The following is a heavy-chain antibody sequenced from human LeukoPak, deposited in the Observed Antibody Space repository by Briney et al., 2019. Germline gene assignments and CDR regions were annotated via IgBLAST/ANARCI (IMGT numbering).Heavy chain of an antibody. CDR3: ARDLGIVVVPAAPGY. CDR2: IKQDGSEK. D-gene: IGHD2-2*03. V-gene: IGHV3-7*03. CDR1: GFTFSSYW. J-gene: IGHJ4*02. Sequence: GGSLRLSCAASGFTFSSYWMSWVRQAPGKGLEWVANIKQDGSEKYYVDSVKGRFTISRDNAKNSLYLQMTSLRAEDTAVYYCARDLGIVVVPAAPGYWGQGTLVTVSS.